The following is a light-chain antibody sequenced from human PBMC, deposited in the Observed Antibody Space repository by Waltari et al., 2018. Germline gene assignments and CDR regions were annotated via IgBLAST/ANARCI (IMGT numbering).Light chain of an antibody. Sequence: ELVLTQSPVTLSLSPGERATLSCRASQSGNDSYSAWYKQKVGQPPRLPIYGASSRATGIPDRFSGSGSGTDFTLTISSLEPEDFAVYYCQHLDTSWTFGQGTKVEIK. CDR2: GAS. V-gene: IGKV3-20*01. CDR1: QSGNDSY. J-gene: IGKJ1*01. CDR3: QHLDTSWT.